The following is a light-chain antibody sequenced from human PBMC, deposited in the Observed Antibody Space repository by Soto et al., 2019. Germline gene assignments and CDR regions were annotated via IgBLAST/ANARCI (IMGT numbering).Light chain of an antibody. J-gene: IGKJ5*01. CDR1: QTISSW. Sequence: DIQMTQSPSTLSGSVGDRVTITCRASQTISSWLAWYQQKPGKAPKLLIYKASTLKSGVPSRFSGSGSGTDFTLTINSLEPEDFAVYYCQQRSNWPPITFGQGTRLEIK. CDR2: KAS. V-gene: IGKV1-5*03. CDR3: QQRSNWPPIT.